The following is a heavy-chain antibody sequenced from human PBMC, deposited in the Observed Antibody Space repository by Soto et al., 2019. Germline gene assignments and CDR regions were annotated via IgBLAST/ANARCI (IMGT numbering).Heavy chain of an antibody. V-gene: IGHV3-72*01. Sequence: GGSLRLSCAASGFTFSDHYMDWVRQAPGKGLEWVGRTRNKANSYTTEYAASVKGRFTISRDDSKNSLYLQMNSLKTEATAVYYCARMAGAPYYYYGLDVWGQGTTVTVSS. J-gene: IGHJ6*02. CDR2: TRNKANSYTT. CDR3: ARMAGAPYYYYGLDV. D-gene: IGHD3-10*01. CDR1: GFTFSDHY.